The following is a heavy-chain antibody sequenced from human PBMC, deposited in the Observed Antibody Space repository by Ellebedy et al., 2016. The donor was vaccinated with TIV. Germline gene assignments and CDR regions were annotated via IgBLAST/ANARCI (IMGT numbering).Heavy chain of an antibody. Sequence: ASVKVSXKASGYSFSNYTIGWVRQAPGQGLEWMGWITGSNGNTNYAQNPQGRVTMTTDTSTNTAYMELRGLRSDNTAVYYCAREGAFDSGGYYEFFDHWGQGTLVTVSS. CDR2: ITGSNGNT. D-gene: IGHD3-22*01. CDR3: AREGAFDSGGYYEFFDH. V-gene: IGHV1-18*01. J-gene: IGHJ4*02. CDR1: GYSFSNYT.